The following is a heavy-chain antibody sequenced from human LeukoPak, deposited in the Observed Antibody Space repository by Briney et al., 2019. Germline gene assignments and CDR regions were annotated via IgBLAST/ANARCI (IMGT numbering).Heavy chain of an antibody. V-gene: IGHV1-46*01. CDR3: ARDSGSYPDPDAFDI. J-gene: IGHJ3*02. Sequence: ASVKVSCKASGYTFTSYYMHWVRQAPGQGLEWMGIINPSGGSTSYAQKFQGRVTMTRDTSTSTVYMELSSLRSEDTAVYYCARDSGSYPDPDAFDIWGQGTLVTVSS. CDR1: GYTFTSYY. CDR2: INPSGGST. D-gene: IGHD1-26*01.